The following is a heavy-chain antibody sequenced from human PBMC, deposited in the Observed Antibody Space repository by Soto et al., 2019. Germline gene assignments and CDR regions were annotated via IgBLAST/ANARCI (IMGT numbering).Heavy chain of an antibody. D-gene: IGHD1-1*01. CDR3: VRDGTKTLRDWFDP. Sequence: TLSLTFTVSCASLSGFYWSWIRKSAGKGLEWIGRIYATGTTDYNPSLKSRVMMSVDTSKKQFSLKLRSVTAADTAVYYCVRDGTKTLRDWFDPWGQGISVTSPQ. J-gene: IGHJ5*02. V-gene: IGHV4-4*07. CDR1: CASLSGFY. CDR2: IYATGTT.